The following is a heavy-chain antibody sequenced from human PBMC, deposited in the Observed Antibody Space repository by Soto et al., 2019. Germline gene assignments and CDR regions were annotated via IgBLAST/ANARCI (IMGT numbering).Heavy chain of an antibody. D-gene: IGHD6-19*01. CDR1: GESFSGHI. J-gene: IGHJ4*02. CDR3: ARGLITGSHYSGGWYYFDS. Sequence: PSETLSLTCAVYGESFSGHIWTWIRQTPGKGLQWIGQINHSGSASYNPSLKSRVTISVHTSNSQFSLELSSVTAADTAVYYCARGLITGSHYSGGWYYFDSWGQGTLVTVSS. CDR2: INHSGSA. V-gene: IGHV4-34*01.